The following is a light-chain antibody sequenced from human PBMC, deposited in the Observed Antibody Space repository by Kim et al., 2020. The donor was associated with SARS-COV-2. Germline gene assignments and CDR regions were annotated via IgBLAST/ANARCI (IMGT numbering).Light chain of an antibody. Sequence: VSPGQTASITCSGDKLGEKFVSWYQQKAGQSPVLVIYQDNMRPSGIPERISGSNSGNTATLTISGAQAMDEADFYCQAWDSATHVVFGGGTQLTVL. V-gene: IGLV3-1*01. CDR2: QDN. CDR3: QAWDSATHVV. J-gene: IGLJ2*01. CDR1: KLGEKF.